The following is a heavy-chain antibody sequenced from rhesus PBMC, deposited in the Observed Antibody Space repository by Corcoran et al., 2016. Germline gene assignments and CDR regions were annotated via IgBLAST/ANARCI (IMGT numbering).Heavy chain of an antibody. Sequence: QLQLQESGPGLVKPSETLSLTCAVSGYSISSNYWSWIRQPPGKGLEWIGYIYGSSGSTYYNPSLKSRVTISADPSQNQCALKLSSVTAADTAVYYCARGDSGTWIPFDYWGQGVLVTVSS. CDR3: ARGDSGTWIPFDY. CDR1: GYSISSNY. CDR2: IYGSSGST. J-gene: IGHJ4*01. V-gene: IGHV4-173*01. D-gene: IGHD6-25*01.